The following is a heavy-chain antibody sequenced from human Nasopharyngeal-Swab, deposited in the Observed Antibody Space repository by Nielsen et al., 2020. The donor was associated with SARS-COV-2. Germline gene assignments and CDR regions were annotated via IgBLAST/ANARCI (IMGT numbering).Heavy chain of an antibody. V-gene: IGHV3-30-3*01. D-gene: IGHD3-22*01. CDR1: GFTFSSYA. CDR2: ISNDGSNK. Sequence: GESLKISCAASGFTFSSYAMHWVRQAPGKGLEWVAVISNDGSNKYYADSVKGRFTISRDNSKNTLYLQMNSLRAEDTAVYYCARENYYHSSRYYYVAGGGDFDYWGQGTLVTVSS. CDR3: ARENYYHSSRYYYVAGGGDFDY. J-gene: IGHJ4*02.